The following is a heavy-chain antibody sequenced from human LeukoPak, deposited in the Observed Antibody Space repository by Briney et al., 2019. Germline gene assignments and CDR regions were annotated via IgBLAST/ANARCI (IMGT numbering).Heavy chain of an antibody. CDR3: ARVGVPAAEWLRGYFDH. D-gene: IGHD2-15*01. V-gene: IGHV5-51*01. Sequence: GESLKISCKNSGYTFTSYWIGWVRQMPGKGLEWMGIIYPGDSDTRYSPSFQGQVTISADKSISTAYLQWSSLKASDTAMYHCARVGVPAAEWLRGYFDHWGQGTLVTVSS. J-gene: IGHJ4*02. CDR1: GYTFTSYW. CDR2: IYPGDSDT.